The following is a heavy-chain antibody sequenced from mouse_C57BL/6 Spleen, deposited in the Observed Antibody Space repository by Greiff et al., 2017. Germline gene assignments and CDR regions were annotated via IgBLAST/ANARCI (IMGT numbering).Heavy chain of an antibody. CDR2: IWSGGST. CDR1: GFSLTSYG. V-gene: IGHV2-2*01. CDR3: APGSSYPFAY. D-gene: IGHD1-1*01. Sequence: VQLQQSGPGLVQPSQSLSITCTVSGFSLTSYGVHWVRQSPGKGLEWLGVIWSGGSTDYNAAFISRLSISKDNSKSQVFFKMNSLQADDTAIYYCAPGSSYPFAYWGQGTLGTVSA. J-gene: IGHJ3*01.